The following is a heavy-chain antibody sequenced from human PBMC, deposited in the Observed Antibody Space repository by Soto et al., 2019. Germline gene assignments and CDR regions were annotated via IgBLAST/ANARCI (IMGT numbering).Heavy chain of an antibody. CDR1: GFTFSSYG. J-gene: IGHJ4*02. Sequence: GGSLRLSCAASGFTFSSYGMHWVRQAPGKGLEWVAVILNDGSNKYYADSVKGRFTISRDNSKNTLYLQMNSLRAEDTAVFYCAKEWVYDSSGWSFDYWGQGTLGTVSS. CDR3: AKEWVYDSSGWSFDY. CDR2: ILNDGSNK. D-gene: IGHD3-22*01. V-gene: IGHV3-30*18.